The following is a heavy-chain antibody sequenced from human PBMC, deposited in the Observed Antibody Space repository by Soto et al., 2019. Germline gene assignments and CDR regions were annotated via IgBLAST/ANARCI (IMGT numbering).Heavy chain of an antibody. CDR1: CSISGYV. V-gene: IGHV4-59*01. J-gene: IGHJ5*02. D-gene: IGHD2-8*01. CDR3: ARDMHAGFTHHFDP. CDR2: ASYTGNT. Sequence: QTLSLPSSVACSISGYVWSCRGQPPRKGLEWIAYASYTGNTNYNPSLKSRVTISLDTSKNQLSLKLTSMNAADTAVYYCARDMHAGFTHHFDPWGQGTLVTVSS.